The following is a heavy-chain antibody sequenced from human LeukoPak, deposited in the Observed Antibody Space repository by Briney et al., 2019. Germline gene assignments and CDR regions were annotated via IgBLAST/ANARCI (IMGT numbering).Heavy chain of an antibody. CDR1: GFTFSIYW. V-gene: IGHV3-7*01. CDR2: IKQDGSGK. CDR3: ARGYWYFDL. Sequence: GGSLRLSCAAPGFTFSIYWMSWVRQAPGKGLEWVANIKQDGSGKYYVDSVKGRFTISRDNAKNSLYVQMNSLRAEDTAVYYCARGYWYFDLWGRGTLVTVSS. J-gene: IGHJ2*01.